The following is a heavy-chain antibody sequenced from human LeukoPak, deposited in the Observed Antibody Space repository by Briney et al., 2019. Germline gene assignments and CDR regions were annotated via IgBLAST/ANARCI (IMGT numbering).Heavy chain of an antibody. CDR3: ARGRYESTRLSAYYYYYMDV. D-gene: IGHD1-14*01. CDR2: IYTSGST. V-gene: IGHV4-4*07. CDR1: GGSISSYY. J-gene: IGHJ6*03. Sequence: SETLSLTCTVSGGSISSYYWSWIRQPAGKGLEWIGGIYTSGSTIYNPSLKSRVTMSVDTSKNQFSLKLSSVTAADTAVYYCARGRYESTRLSAYYYYYMDVWGKGTTVTVSS.